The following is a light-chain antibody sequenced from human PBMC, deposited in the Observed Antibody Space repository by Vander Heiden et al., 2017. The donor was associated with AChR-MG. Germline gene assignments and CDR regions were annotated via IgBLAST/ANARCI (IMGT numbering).Light chain of an antibody. CDR3: QVWDSSSDPYVV. Sequence: SYVLTRPPSLSVAPGQTARITCGGNNIGSKSVHWYQQKPGQAAVLVVYDDSDRPSGIPERFSGSNSGNTATLTISRVEAGDEADYYCQVWDSSSDPYVVFGGGTKLTVL. V-gene: IGLV3-21*02. CDR2: DDS. CDR1: NIGSKS. J-gene: IGLJ2*01.